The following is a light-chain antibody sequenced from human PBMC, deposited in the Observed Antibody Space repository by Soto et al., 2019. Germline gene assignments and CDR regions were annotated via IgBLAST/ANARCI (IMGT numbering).Light chain of an antibody. Sequence: EIVLTQSPGTLSLSPGERATLSCGASQSVSSNYLAWYQQIPGQAPRLLVYGASSRAAGIPDRFSGRGSGTDFTLTITRLEPEDSAVYYCQQYAASPSRYTFGQGTKVDIK. V-gene: IGKV3-20*01. CDR1: QSVSSNY. J-gene: IGKJ2*01. CDR3: QQYAASPSRYT. CDR2: GAS.